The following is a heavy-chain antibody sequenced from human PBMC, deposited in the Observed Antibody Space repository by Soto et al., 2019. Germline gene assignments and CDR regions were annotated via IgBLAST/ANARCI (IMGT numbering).Heavy chain of an antibody. V-gene: IGHV3-23*01. J-gene: IGHJ6*03. D-gene: IGHD2-2*01. CDR2: LGGNGFTT. CDR1: GFTFGSYA. CDR3: AKALRPSLNFFYYVDV. Sequence: EVQLLESGGGLVQPGGSLRLSCVVSGFTFGSYAMSWVRQAPEKGPEWVAILGGNGFTTYYADSVKGRFTISGDKSKSTLFLQMTRLRADDTVVYYCAKALRPSLNFFYYVDVWGRGTSVTVSS.